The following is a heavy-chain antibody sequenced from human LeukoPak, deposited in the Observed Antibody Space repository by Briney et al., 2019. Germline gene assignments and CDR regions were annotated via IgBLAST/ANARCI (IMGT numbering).Heavy chain of an antibody. CDR2: IYSGGST. Sequence: GGSLRLSCAASGSTVSSNYMSWVRQAPGKGLEWVSVIYSGGSTYYADSVKGRFTISRDNSKNTLYLQMNSLRAEDTAVYYCAVTTVTTFIGPPDIWGQGTMVTVSS. CDR3: AVTTVTTFIGPPDI. D-gene: IGHD4-17*01. J-gene: IGHJ3*02. V-gene: IGHV3-53*01. CDR1: GSTVSSNY.